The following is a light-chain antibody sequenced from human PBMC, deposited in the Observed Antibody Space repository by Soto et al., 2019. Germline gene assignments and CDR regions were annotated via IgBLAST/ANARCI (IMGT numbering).Light chain of an antibody. CDR1: QGIRND. CDR2: GAS. CDR3: LQDYSYPWT. J-gene: IGKJ1*01. V-gene: IGKV1-6*01. Sequence: SQITQSTSSLYASVGYSVTITCRASQGIRNDLGWFQQKPGKAPKLLIYGASSLQGGVPSRFSGSGSGTDFTLTISGLQPEDFATYFCLQDYSYPWTFGQGTKVDIK.